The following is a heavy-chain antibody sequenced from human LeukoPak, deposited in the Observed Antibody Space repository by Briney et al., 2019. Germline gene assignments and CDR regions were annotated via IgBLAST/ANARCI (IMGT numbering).Heavy chain of an antibody. V-gene: IGHV3-23*01. D-gene: IGHD2-8*02. CDR1: GFTFSTFA. CDR2: IFPSGGEI. Sequence: GSLRLSCAASGFTFSTFAMIWVRQPPGKGLEWVSSIFPSGGEIHYADSVRGRFTISRDNSKSTLSLQMNSLRAEDTAIYYCATYRQVLLPFESWGQGTLVTVSS. J-gene: IGHJ4*02. CDR3: ATYRQVLLPFES.